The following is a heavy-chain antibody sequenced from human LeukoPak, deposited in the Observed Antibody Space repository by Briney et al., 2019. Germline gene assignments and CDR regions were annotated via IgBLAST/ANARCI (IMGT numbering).Heavy chain of an antibody. CDR3: ARDLGVYGSGTFDP. CDR1: GYSISSGYY. J-gene: IGHJ5*02. D-gene: IGHD3-10*01. V-gene: IGHV4-38-2*02. CDR2: IYHSGST. Sequence: SETLSLTCAVSGYSISSGYYWGWIRQPPGKGLEWIGSIYHSGSTYYNPSLKSRVTISVDTSKNQFSLKLSSVTAADTAVYYCARDLGVYGSGTFDPWGQGTLVTVS.